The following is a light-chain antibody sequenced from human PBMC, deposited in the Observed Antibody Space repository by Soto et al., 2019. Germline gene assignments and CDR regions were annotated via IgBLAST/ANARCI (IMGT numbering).Light chain of an antibody. CDR3: QHYVSSPRT. J-gene: IGKJ1*01. V-gene: IGKV3-20*01. CDR2: GAS. Sequence: EIVLTQSPGTLSLSPGERATLSCRASQSIYSNYLAWYQQKPGQAPRLLIYGASTRIAGVPDRFSGSGSGTDFTLSISRLEPEDFAVYYCQHYVSSPRTFGQGTKVEFK. CDR1: QSIYSNY.